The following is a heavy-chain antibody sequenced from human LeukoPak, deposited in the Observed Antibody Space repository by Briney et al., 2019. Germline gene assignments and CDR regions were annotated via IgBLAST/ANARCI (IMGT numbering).Heavy chain of an antibody. D-gene: IGHD3-22*01. V-gene: IGHV3-23*01. Sequence: GGSLRLSCAASGFTFSSYVMSWVRQAPGKGLEWVSAISGSGGSTYYADSVKGRFTISRDNSKNTLYLQMNSLRAEDTAVYYCAKSPYYYDSSGFDYWGQGTLVTVSS. CDR2: ISGSGGST. CDR3: AKSPYYYDSSGFDY. CDR1: GFTFSSYV. J-gene: IGHJ4*02.